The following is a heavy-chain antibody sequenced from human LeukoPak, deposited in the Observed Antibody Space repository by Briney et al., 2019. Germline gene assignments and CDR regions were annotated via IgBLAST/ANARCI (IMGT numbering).Heavy chain of an antibody. Sequence: SETLSLTCTVSGGSISSYYWSWIRQPPGKGLEWIGYIYDSGSTYYNPSLKSRVSVSVDTSKNQFSLKLTSVTAADTAVYYCARDRTVDSGGDAFDIWGQGTMVTVSS. V-gene: IGHV4-59*12. D-gene: IGHD4-23*01. CDR2: IYDSGST. CDR3: ARDRTVDSGGDAFDI. CDR1: GGSISSYY. J-gene: IGHJ3*02.